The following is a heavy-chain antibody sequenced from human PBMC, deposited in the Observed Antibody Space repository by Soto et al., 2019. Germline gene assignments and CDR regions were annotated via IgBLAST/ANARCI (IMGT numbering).Heavy chain of an antibody. CDR3: TTGRGGSAYVPGAC. CDR2: IKTNIDGGAT. CDR1: GFSFTSAW. J-gene: IGHJ4*02. D-gene: IGHD5-12*01. Sequence: EVQLVESGGGLVKPGGSLRLSCAASGFSFTSAWMNWVRQIPGKGLEWVGRIKTNIDGGATDYSAPVKGRFTISRDDSKDTVYPQMNSLKTEDTAVYYCTTGRGGSAYVPGACWGQGALVTVSS. V-gene: IGHV3-15*07.